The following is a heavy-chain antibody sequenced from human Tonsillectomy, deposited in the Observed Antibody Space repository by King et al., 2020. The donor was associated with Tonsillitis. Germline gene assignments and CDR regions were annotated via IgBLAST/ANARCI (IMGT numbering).Heavy chain of an antibody. D-gene: IGHD3-22*01. CDR1: GGSITTSSYY. Sequence: LQLQESGPGLVKPSETLSLTCTVSGGSITTSSYYWGWIRQPPGKGLEWIGSIYYSGSTYYNPSLRSRVTISVDTSKNQFSLKLSSVTAADTAVYYCARHRGYYDSSGYSYDHWGQGTLVTVSS. CDR3: ARHRGYYDSSGYSYDH. J-gene: IGHJ4*02. CDR2: IYYSGST. V-gene: IGHV4-39*01.